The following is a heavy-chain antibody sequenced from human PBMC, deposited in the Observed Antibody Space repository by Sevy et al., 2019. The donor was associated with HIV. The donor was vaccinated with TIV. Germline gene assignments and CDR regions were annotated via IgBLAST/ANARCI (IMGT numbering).Heavy chain of an antibody. Sequence: GGSLRLSCAASGFTFSSYAMHWVRQAPGKGLEWVAVISYDGSNKYYADSVKGRFTISRDNSKNTLYLQMNSLRAEDTAVYYCARRVSIYCRGGSCPGYNWFDPWGQGTLVTVSS. D-gene: IGHD2-15*01. CDR3: ARRVSIYCRGGSCPGYNWFDP. V-gene: IGHV3-30*04. CDR1: GFTFSSYA. CDR2: ISYDGSNK. J-gene: IGHJ5*02.